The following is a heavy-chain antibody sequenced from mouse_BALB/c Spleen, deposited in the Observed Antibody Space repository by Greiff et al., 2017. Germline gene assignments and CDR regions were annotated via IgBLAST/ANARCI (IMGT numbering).Heavy chain of an antibody. CDR2: ISYSGST. D-gene: IGHD2-1*01. CDR3: AGYGNYWFAY. J-gene: IGHJ3*01. Sequence: EVQLMESGPSLVKPSQSLSLSCSASGDSFTSGYLNWIRKCPGNKLEYMGYISYSGSTYYNPSLKSRISITRDTSKNQYYLQLNSVTTEDTATYYCAGYGNYWFAYWGQGTLVTVSA. V-gene: IGHV3-8*02. CDR1: GDSFTSGY.